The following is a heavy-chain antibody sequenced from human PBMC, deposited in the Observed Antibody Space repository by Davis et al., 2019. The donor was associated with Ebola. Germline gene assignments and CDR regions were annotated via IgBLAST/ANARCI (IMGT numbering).Heavy chain of an antibody. CDR2: IVVGSGNT. J-gene: IGHJ6*02. V-gene: IGHV1-58*02. CDR3: ANQGPYDFWSGSNYYYYGMDV. D-gene: IGHD3-3*01. Sequence: AASVKVSCKASGFTFTSSAMQWVRQARGQRLEWIGWIVVGSGNTNYAQKFQGRVTITADESTSTAYMELSSLRSEDTAVYYCANQGPYDFWSGSNYYYYGMDVWGQGTTVTVSS. CDR1: GFTFTSSA.